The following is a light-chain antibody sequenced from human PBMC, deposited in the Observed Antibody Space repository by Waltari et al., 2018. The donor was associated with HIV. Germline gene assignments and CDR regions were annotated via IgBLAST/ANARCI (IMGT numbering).Light chain of an antibody. CDR3: SSYTSSSTVV. CDR1: SSDVGGYNY. J-gene: IGLJ2*01. V-gene: IGLV2-14*01. Sequence: QSALTQPASVSGSPGQSITMSCTGTSSDVGGYNYVSWYQHHPVKAPKLMIYEVSNRPSGVSNLFSRSKSGNTASLTIAGLQAEDEAAYDCSSYTSSSTVVFGGGTKLTVL. CDR2: EVS.